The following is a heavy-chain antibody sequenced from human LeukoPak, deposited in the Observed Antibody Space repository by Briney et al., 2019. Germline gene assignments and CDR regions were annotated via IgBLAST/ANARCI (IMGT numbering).Heavy chain of an antibody. J-gene: IGHJ4*02. V-gene: IGHV3-23*01. CDR3: ARDSDRLAAAGT. CDR1: GFTFSSYA. Sequence: GSLRLSFAASGFTFSSYAMSWVRQAPGKGLEWVSAISGSGGSTYYADSVKGRFTISRDNSKNTLYLQMNSLRAEDTAVYYCARDSDRLAAAGTWGQGTLVTVSS. D-gene: IGHD6-13*01. CDR2: ISGSGGST.